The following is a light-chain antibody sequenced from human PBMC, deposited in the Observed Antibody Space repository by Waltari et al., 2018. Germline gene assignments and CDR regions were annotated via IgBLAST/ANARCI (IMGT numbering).Light chain of an antibody. V-gene: IGLV2-23*02. CDR1: SSDIGRYDI. CDR2: DVS. CDR3: CSYAGNYVWV. J-gene: IGLJ3*02. Sequence: QSALTQPAAVSGSPGQSVTISCTGASSDIGRYDIVSWYQQHPGNAPKLVISDVSKRPSGVSDRFSGSKSGDTASLTISGLQFEDEADYYCCSYAGNYVWVFGGG.